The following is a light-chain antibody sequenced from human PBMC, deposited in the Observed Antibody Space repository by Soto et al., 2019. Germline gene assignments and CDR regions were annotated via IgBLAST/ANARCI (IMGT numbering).Light chain of an antibody. CDR2: EGS. J-gene: IGLJ2*01. CDR1: SRDVGCYNL. Sequence: QSALTQPASVSGSPGQSITISCTGTSRDVGCYNLVSWYQQHPGKAPKLMIYEGSKRPSGVSNRFSGSKSGNTASLTISGLQAEDEADYYCCSYAGSSTLVVFGGGTKLTVL. V-gene: IGLV2-23*01. CDR3: CSYAGSSTLVV.